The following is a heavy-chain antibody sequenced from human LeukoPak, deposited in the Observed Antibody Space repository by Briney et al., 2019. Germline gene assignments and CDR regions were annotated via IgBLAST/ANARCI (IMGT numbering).Heavy chain of an antibody. CDR3: GKTTVGYSSGQRPAWPVDY. V-gene: IGHV3-23*01. CDR1: GFTFGSHA. Sequence: GGSLRLSSEASGFTFGSHAMYWVRQAPGKGLEWVAGIFGSGGSPHYADPVKGRFTISRDNSRNTVYLQINSLRAEDTAVYYCGKTTVGYSSGQRPAWPVDYWGQGTLGTVSS. D-gene: IGHD5-18*01. CDR2: IFGSGGSP. J-gene: IGHJ4*02.